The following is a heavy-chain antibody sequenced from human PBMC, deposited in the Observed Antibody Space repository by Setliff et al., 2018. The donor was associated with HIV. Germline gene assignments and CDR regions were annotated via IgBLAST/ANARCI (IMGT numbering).Heavy chain of an antibody. CDR3: AKYWRASGTCVFDI. CDR1: GGPMSGYY. Sequence: SETLSLTCTVSGGPMSGYYWSWLRQSPVKGLEWIGYIYSSGTTNYNPSFKSRVSISLDTSRSQFSLMLSSVTAADTAIYYCAKYWRASGTCVFDIWGLGTMVTVSS. D-gene: IGHD2-15*01. CDR2: IYSSGTT. J-gene: IGHJ3*02. V-gene: IGHV4-4*08.